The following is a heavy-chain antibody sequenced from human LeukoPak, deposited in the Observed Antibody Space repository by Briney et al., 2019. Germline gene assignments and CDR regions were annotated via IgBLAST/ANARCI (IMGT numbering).Heavy chain of an antibody. CDR1: GGSISSYY. V-gene: IGHV4-59*01. J-gene: IGHJ4*02. Sequence: SETLSLTCTVSGGSISSYYWSWIRQPPGKGLEWIGYIYYSGSTIYNPSLKSRVTISVDTSKNQFSLKLSSVTAADTAVYYCARGSDTAMVTLDYWGQGTLVTVSS. CDR2: IYYSGST. D-gene: IGHD5-18*01. CDR3: ARGSDTAMVTLDY.